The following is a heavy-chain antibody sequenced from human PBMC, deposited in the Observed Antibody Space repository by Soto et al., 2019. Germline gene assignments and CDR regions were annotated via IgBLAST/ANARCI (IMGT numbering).Heavy chain of an antibody. Sequence: SVKVSYKASGGTFSSYAISWVRQAPGQGLEWMGGIIPIFGTANYAQKFQGRVTITADESTSTAYMELSSLRSEDTAVYYCARARSAVYCSGGSCYYFDYWGQGTLVTVSS. J-gene: IGHJ4*02. V-gene: IGHV1-69*13. D-gene: IGHD2-15*01. CDR1: GGTFSSYA. CDR3: ARARSAVYCSGGSCYYFDY. CDR2: IIPIFGTA.